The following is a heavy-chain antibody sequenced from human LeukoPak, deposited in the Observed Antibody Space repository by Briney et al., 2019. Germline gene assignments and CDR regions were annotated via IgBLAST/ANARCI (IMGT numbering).Heavy chain of an antibody. D-gene: IGHD1-26*01. CDR3: AKDVGKWESLHFFDY. Sequence: PGGSLRLSCVASGFTFSRSWMSWVRRAPGKGLEWVGNKKQDRSEKYYVDSVKGRLTISRDDSRNTLYLQMNSLRGDDTAVYYCAKDVGKWESLHFFDYWGQGTLVTVSS. CDR2: KKQDRSEK. CDR1: GFTFSRSW. J-gene: IGHJ4*02. V-gene: IGHV3-7*03.